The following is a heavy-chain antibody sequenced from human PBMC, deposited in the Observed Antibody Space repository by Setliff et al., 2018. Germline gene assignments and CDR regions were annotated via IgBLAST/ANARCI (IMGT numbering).Heavy chain of an antibody. J-gene: IGHJ4*02. CDR2: IDPEDGKT. D-gene: IGHD5-18*01. Sequence: ASVKVSCKASGYTFTDDYMYWVKQAPGKGLEWMGRIDPEDGKTVYAEKFQGRVIISADTSIDTVYLEIDSLRSEDTAVYYCAFRRGYIYGLDNWSQGTLVTVSS. V-gene: IGHV1-69-2*01. CDR3: AFRRGYIYGLDN. CDR1: GYTFTDDY.